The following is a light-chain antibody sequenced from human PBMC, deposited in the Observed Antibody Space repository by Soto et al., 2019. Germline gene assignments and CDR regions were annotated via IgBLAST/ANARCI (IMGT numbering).Light chain of an antibody. CDR3: QQYDTSAT. V-gene: IGKV3-20*01. CDR1: RSVSASY. J-gene: IGKJ2*01. CDR2: GAS. Sequence: EIAVTPSSGTLSLSPGDRATLSCRASRSVSASYLDWYPQKPGQAPRLLIYGASSRATGFPDRFSGSGSGTDFTLTISRLEADDSAFYYCQQYDTSATFGQGTKLEI.